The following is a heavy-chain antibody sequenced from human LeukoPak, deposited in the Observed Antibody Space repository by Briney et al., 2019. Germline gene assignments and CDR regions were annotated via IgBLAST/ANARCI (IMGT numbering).Heavy chain of an antibody. CDR2: IKSKIDGGTI. V-gene: IGHV3-15*01. D-gene: IGHD6-25*01. CDR1: GFTFNTFN. CDR3: TTRRQDGC. Sequence: PGGSLRLSCAASGFTFNTFNMNWVRQAPGKGLEWVGRIKSKIDGGTIDYGAPVKGRFTISRDDSRNTRYLQMNSRKTKDTAVYYCTTRRQDGCWGQGTLVIVS. J-gene: IGHJ4*02.